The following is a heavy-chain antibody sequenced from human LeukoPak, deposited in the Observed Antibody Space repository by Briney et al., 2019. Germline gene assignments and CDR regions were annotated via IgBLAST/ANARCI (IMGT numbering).Heavy chain of an antibody. V-gene: IGHV1-2*02. CDR2: INPNSGGT. D-gene: IGHD3-10*01. CDR1: GYTFTGYY. Sequence: ASVKVSCKASGYTFTGYYMHWVRQAPGQGLEWMGWINPNSGGTNYARKFQGRVTMTRDTSISTAYMELSRLRSDDTAVYYCARDPPTMVRGVRATFDYWGQGTLVTVSS. CDR3: ARDPPTMVRGVRATFDY. J-gene: IGHJ4*02.